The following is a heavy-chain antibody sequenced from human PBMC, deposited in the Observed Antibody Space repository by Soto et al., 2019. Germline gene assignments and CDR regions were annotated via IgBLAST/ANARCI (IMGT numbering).Heavy chain of an antibody. V-gene: IGHV3-7*01. D-gene: IGHD3-10*01. CDR2: IKQDGSEK. Sequence: EVQLVESGGGLVQPGGSLSLSCAASGFTFSSYWMSWVRQAPGKGLEWVAHIKQDGSEKYYVDSVKGRFTISRDNAKNSLSLQTISLRAEGTAGYSCATERGSWFPEENGFDSWGQGTVVTVSA. J-gene: IGHJ5*01. CDR3: ATERGSWFPEENGFDS. CDR1: GFTFSSYW.